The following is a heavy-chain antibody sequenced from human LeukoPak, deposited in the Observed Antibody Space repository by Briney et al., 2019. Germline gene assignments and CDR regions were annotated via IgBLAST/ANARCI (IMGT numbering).Heavy chain of an antibody. J-gene: IGHJ4*02. V-gene: IGHV3-21*01. CDR1: GFTFSSYS. CDR2: ISSSSSYI. CDR3: ARGNYDFWSGPSDY. D-gene: IGHD3-3*01. Sequence: PGGSLRLSCAASGFTFSSYSMNWVRQAPGKGLEWVSSISSSSSYIYYADSVKGRFTISRDNAKNSLYLQMNSLGAEDTAVYYCARGNYDFWSGPSDYWGQGTLVTVSS.